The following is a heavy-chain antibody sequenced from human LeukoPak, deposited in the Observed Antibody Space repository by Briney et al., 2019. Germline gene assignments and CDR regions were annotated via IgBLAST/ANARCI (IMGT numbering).Heavy chain of an antibody. CDR1: ASTFGSIW. D-gene: IGHD3-22*01. CDR2: IKQDGGEK. CDR3: AKVYDSSGYYRPSGDY. V-gene: IGHV3-7*01. J-gene: IGHJ4*02. Sequence: AGSLTLSRVPPASTFGSIWTTWVRPPPGRGRGWVAKIKQDGGEKNHVDSVKGRFTISRDNSKNTLYLQMNSLRAEDTAVYYCAKVYDSSGYYRPSGDYWGQGTLVTVSS.